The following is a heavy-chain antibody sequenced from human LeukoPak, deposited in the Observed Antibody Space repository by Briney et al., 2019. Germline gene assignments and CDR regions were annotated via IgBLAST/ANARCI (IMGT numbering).Heavy chain of an antibody. V-gene: IGHV4-39*07. J-gene: IGHJ4*02. Sequence: PSETLSLTCTVSGGSISSSSYYWGWIRQPPGKGLEWIGSIYYSGSTYYNPSLKSRVTISVDTSKNQFSLKLSSVTAADTAVYYCAREEGHFDYWGQGTLVTVSS. CDR1: GGSISSSSYY. CDR3: AREEGHFDY. CDR2: IYYSGST.